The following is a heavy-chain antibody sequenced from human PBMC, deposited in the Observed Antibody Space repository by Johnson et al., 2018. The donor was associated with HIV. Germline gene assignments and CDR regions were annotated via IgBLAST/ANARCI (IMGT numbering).Heavy chain of an antibody. Sequence: VQLVESGGGVVRPGGSLRLSCAASGFTFDDYGMSWVRQVPGKGLEWVSGINRNGDNTGYADSLKGQFTISRDNAKNSLYLQMNSLEAEDTALYYFARFLGYYDSNGYYFGDGFDVWGLGTMVTVSS. D-gene: IGHD3-22*01. CDR1: GFTFDDYG. J-gene: IGHJ3*01. CDR2: INRNGDNT. CDR3: ARFLGYYDSNGYYFGDGFDV. V-gene: IGHV3-20*04.